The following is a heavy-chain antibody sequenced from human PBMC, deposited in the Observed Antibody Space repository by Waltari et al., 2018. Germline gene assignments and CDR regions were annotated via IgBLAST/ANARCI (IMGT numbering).Heavy chain of an antibody. CDR3: AREEGGIAVAGTGYFQH. V-gene: IGHV1-69*01. CDR2: IIPILGRA. CDR1: GYTFTGYY. Sequence: QVQLVQSGAEVKKPGASVKVSCKASGYTFTGYYMHWVRQAPGQGLEWRGGIIPILGRANYAQKCQGRVTITADESTSTAYMELSSLRSEDTAVYYCAREEGGIAVAGTGYFQHWGQGTLVTVSS. J-gene: IGHJ1*01. D-gene: IGHD6-19*01.